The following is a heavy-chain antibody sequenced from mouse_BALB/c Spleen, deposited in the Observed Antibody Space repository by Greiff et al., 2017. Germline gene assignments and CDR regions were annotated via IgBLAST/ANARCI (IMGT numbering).Heavy chain of an antibody. CDR1: GFNIKDTY. J-gene: IGHJ1*01. V-gene: IGHV14-3*02. Sequence: VQLKESGAELVKPGASVKLSCTASGFNIKDTYMHWVKQRPEQGLEWIGRIDPANGNTKYDPKFQGKATITADTSSNTAYLQLSSLTSEDTAVYYCARGGITTVVATRYFDVWGAGTTVTVSS. CDR2: IDPANGNT. D-gene: IGHD1-1*01. CDR3: ARGGITTVVATRYFDV.